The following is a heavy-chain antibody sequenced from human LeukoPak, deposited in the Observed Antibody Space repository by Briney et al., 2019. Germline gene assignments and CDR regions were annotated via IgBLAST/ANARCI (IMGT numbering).Heavy chain of an antibody. CDR3: ARVRPYYGDALDY. D-gene: IGHD4-17*01. J-gene: IGHJ4*02. Sequence: ASVKVSCKAFGYTFIGYDIHWVRQAPGQGLQWMGWMNPNSGVTNYAQKFQGRVTMTRDTSISTAYMELSRLRSDDTAVYYCARVRPYYGDALDYWGQGTLVTVSS. CDR1: GYTFIGYD. V-gene: IGHV1-2*02. CDR2: MNPNSGVT.